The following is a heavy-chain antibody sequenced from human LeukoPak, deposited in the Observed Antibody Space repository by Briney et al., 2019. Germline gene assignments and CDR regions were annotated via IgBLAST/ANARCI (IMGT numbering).Heavy chain of an antibody. CDR3: ARDPGYYYAMGV. Sequence: SQTLSLTCAISEDSVSSNTAAWNWVRQSPSRGLEWLGRAYYRSRWYYDYATSVSSRIAIKPDTSKNLFSLQLNSVTPEDTAVYYCARDPGYYYAMGVWGQGTTVTVSS. J-gene: IGHJ6*02. D-gene: IGHD6-13*01. CDR1: EDSVSSNTAA. CDR2: AYYRSRWYY. V-gene: IGHV6-1*01.